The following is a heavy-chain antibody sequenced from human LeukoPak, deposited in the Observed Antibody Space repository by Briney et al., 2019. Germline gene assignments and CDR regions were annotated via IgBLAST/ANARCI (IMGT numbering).Heavy chain of an antibody. CDR3: ARRIDEYYYDSSGYYSYYFDY. J-gene: IGHJ4*02. D-gene: IGHD3-22*01. V-gene: IGHV4-59*01. CDR2: IYYSGST. Sequence: PWETLSLTCTVSGDSISSYYWSWIRQPPGKGLEWIGYIYYSGSTNYNSSLKSRVTISVDTSKNQFSLKLSSVTPADTAVYYCARRIDEYYYDSSGYYSYYFDYWGQGTLVTVSS. CDR1: GDSISSYY.